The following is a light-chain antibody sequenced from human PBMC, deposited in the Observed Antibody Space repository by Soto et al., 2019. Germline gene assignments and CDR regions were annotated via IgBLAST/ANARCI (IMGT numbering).Light chain of an antibody. CDR2: NVT. J-gene: IGLJ1*01. Sequence: QSVLTQPASVSGSPGQSITISCTGTSSDVGGYIYVSWYQQHPGKAPKLMIYNVTSRPSGVSYRFSGSKSGNTASLTISGLPAEDEADYYCSSYTTSSSYVFGTGTKVTVL. CDR1: SSDVGGYIY. CDR3: SSYTTSSSYV. V-gene: IGLV2-14*01.